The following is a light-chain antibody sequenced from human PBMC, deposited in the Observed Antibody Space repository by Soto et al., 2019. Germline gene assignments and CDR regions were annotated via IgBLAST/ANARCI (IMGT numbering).Light chain of an antibody. CDR2: GAS. J-gene: IGKJ1*01. CDR3: QQYGSSRT. Sequence: EIVLKHSPGTLSLSPCERATLSSRASQSVSSNLAWYQQKPGQAPRLLIHGASTRATGIPARFSGSGSGTEFTLTISSLQSEDFAVYYCQQYGSSRTFGQGTKVDIK. V-gene: IGKV3-15*01. CDR1: QSVSSN.